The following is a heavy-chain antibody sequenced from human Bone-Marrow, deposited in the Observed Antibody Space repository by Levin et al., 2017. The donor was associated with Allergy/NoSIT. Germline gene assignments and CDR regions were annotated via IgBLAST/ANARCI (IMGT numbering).Heavy chain of an antibody. Sequence: GGSLRLSCAASGFSFSDYEMNWVRQAPGKGLEWISYISSSGSTKYYADSVKGRFTISTKNSLYLQMNSLRADDTAIYYCARDKRSGGVNPDWYFDLWGRGTLVIVSS. CDR2: ISSSGSTK. CDR1: GFSFSDYE. CDR3: ARDKRSGGVNPDWYFDL. D-gene: IGHD2-15*01. J-gene: IGHJ2*01. V-gene: IGHV3-48*03.